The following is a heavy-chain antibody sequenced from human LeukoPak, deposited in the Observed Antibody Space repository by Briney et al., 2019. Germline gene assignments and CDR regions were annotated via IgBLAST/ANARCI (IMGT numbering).Heavy chain of an antibody. D-gene: IGHD1-26*01. CDR1: GGSISSYY. J-gene: IGHJ3*02. CDR3: ARVGWGELRMVAFDI. CDR2: IYYSGST. Sequence: SETLSLTCTVSGGSISSYYWRWLRQPPGKGLEWIVYIYYSGSTYYNPSLKSRVTISVDTSKNQFSLKLSSVTAADTAVYYCARVGWGELRMVAFDIWGQGTMVTVSS. V-gene: IGHV4-59*12.